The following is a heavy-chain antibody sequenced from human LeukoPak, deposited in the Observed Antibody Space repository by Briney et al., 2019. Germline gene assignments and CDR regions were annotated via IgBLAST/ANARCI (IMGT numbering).Heavy chain of an antibody. D-gene: IGHD2-2*03. V-gene: IGHV3-20*01. J-gene: IGHJ5*02. CDR1: GFTFDDYG. Sequence: GGSLRLSCAASGFTFDDYGMSWVRQAPGKGLEWVSGINWNGGSTGYADSVKGRFTISRDNAKNSLYLQMNSLRAEDTALYHCARGGYCSSTSCYSSWFDPWGQGTLVTVSS. CDR3: ARGGYCSSTSCYSSWFDP. CDR2: INWNGGST.